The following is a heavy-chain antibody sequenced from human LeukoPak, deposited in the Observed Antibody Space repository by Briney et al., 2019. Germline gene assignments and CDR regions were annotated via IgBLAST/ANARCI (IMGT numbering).Heavy chain of an antibody. Sequence: GASVKVSCKASGYTFTSYGISWVRQAPGQGLEWMGWISAYNGNTNYAQKLQGRVTMTTDTSTSTAYMELRGLRSDDTAVYYCARVYSGSYPNWFDPWGQGTLVTVSS. CDR3: ARVYSGSYPNWFDP. D-gene: IGHD1-26*01. V-gene: IGHV1-18*01. CDR1: GYTFTSYG. J-gene: IGHJ5*02. CDR2: ISAYNGNT.